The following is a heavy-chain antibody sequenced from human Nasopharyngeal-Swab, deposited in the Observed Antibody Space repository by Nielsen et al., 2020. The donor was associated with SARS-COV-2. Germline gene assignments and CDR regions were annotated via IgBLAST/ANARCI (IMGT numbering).Heavy chain of an antibody. CDR3: ARTAHTFGHGDM. CDR1: GFTFNIYS. V-gene: IGHV3-21*01. J-gene: IGHJ4*02. CDR2: IRFNSRDI. D-gene: IGHD2-15*01. Sequence: GESLRISCSASGFTFNIYSMNWFRQAPGKGLEWVSSIRFNSRDIYYADSVEGRFTISRDNAETSLYLQMNSLRAEDTAVYFCARTAHTFGHGDMWGQGTLVTVSS.